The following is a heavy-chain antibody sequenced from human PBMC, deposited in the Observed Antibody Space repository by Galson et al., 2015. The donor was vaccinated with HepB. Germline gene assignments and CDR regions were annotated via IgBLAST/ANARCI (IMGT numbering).Heavy chain of an antibody. D-gene: IGHD5-12*01. CDR1: GFSYAW. CDR2: IKSKTDGGAI. J-gene: IGHJ4*02. Sequence: SLRLSCAASGFSYAWMSWVRQAPGKGLEWVGRIKSKTDGGAIDYAAPVKGRFTISRDDSQNTLYLQMNSLKTEDAAVYYCTTVIGGYSDYVDYWGQGTLVTVSS. CDR3: TTVIGGYSDYVDY. V-gene: IGHV3-15*01.